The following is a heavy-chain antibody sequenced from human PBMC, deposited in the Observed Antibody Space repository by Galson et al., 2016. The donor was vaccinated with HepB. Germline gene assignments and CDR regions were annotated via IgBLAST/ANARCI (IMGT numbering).Heavy chain of an antibody. CDR3: ARGGTQLRGTSAGIFVH. V-gene: IGHV3-23*01. CDR1: GFIFSSYT. CDR2: ISVSGVTT. J-gene: IGHJ4*02. Sequence: SLRLSCAASGFIFSSYTMSWVRQAPGRGLEWVSGISVSGVTTYYADSVKGRFTISRDDSKSTLYLQMQSLRAEDTAIYYCARGGTQLRGTSAGIFVHWGQGTLVTASS. D-gene: IGHD3-10*01.